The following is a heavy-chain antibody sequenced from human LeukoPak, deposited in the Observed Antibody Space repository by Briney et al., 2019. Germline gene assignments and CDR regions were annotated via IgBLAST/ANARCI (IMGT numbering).Heavy chain of an antibody. CDR1: GLAFSTYS. CDR3: AKHRQWSHYYYGMDV. D-gene: IGHD6-19*01. J-gene: IGHJ6*02. V-gene: IGHV3-21*04. CDR2: ISSSSSST. Sequence: GGSLRLSCVGSGLAFSTYSMNWVRQAPGKGLEWVSSISSSSSSTYYADSVKGRFTISRDNAAKSVYLQMNSLRAEDTAVYYCAKHRQWSHYYYGMDVWGQGTTVAVSS.